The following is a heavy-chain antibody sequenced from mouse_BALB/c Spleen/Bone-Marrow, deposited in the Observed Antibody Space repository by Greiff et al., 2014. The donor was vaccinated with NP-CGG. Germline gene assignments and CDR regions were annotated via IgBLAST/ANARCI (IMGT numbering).Heavy chain of an antibody. CDR1: GFSLTSYG. CDR3: ARVYGSSYDPYYYAMDY. J-gene: IGHJ4*01. Sequence: QVQLKESGPGLVAPSQGLSITCTVSGFSLTSYGVYWARQPPGKGLEWLGVIWAGGSTNYNSGLMSRLSISKDNSKSQVLLKMNSLQTDDTAMYYCARVYGSSYDPYYYAMDYWGQGTSVTVSS. D-gene: IGHD1-1*01. CDR2: IWAGGST. V-gene: IGHV2-9*02.